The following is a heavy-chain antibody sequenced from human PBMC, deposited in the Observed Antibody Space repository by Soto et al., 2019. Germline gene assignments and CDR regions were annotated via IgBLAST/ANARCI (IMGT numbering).Heavy chain of an antibody. CDR3: ARQRVIPATPANWFDP. CDR1: GGSISSGGYY. V-gene: IGHV4-39*01. CDR2: IYYSGST. Sequence: ASETLSLTCTVSGGSISSGGYYLSWIRQHPGKGLEWIGYIYYSGSTYYNPSLKSRVTLSVDTSKNQFSLKLTSVTASDTAVYYCARQRVIPATPANWFDPWGQGTLVTVSS. D-gene: IGHD2-15*01. J-gene: IGHJ5*02.